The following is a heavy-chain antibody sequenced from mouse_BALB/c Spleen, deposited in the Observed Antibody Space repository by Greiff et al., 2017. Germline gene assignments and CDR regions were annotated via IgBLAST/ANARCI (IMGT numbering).Heavy chain of an antibody. CDR3: TRGYYGNSMDY. CDR2: IRLKSNNYAT. Sequence: EVKLEESGGGLVQPGGSMKLSCVASGFTFSNYWMNWVRQSPEKGLEWVAEIRLKSNNYATHYAESVKGRFTISRDDSKSSVYLQMNNLRAEDTGIYYCTRGYYGNSMDYWGQGTSVTVSS. D-gene: IGHD2-1*01. J-gene: IGHJ4*01. CDR1: GFTFSNYW. V-gene: IGHV6-6*02.